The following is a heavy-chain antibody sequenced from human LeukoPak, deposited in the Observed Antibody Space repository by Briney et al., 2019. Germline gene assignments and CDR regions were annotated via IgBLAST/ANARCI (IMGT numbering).Heavy chain of an antibody. D-gene: IGHD6-13*01. Sequence: GGSLRLSCAASGFTFSSYAMSWVRQAPGKGLEWVSVIYSGGSTYYADSVKGRFTISRDNSKNTLYLQMNSLRAEDTAVYYCARLYSSSWFVDYWGQGTLVTVSS. CDR2: IYSGGST. CDR1: GFTFSSYA. V-gene: IGHV3-53*01. J-gene: IGHJ4*02. CDR3: ARLYSSSWFVDY.